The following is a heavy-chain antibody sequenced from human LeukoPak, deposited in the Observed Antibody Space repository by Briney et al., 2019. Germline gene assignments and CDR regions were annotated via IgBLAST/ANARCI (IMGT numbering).Heavy chain of an antibody. J-gene: IGHJ4*02. CDR3: AGSGHYGSGSYPFDY. CDR2: IRYDGSNK. CDR1: GCTFSSYG. Sequence: PGGSLRLSCAASGCTFSSYGMHWVRQAPGKGLEWVAFIRYDGSNKYYADSVKGRFTISRDNSKNTLYLQMNSLRAEDTAVYYCAGSGHYGSGSYPFDYWGQGTLVTVSS. V-gene: IGHV3-30*02. D-gene: IGHD3-10*01.